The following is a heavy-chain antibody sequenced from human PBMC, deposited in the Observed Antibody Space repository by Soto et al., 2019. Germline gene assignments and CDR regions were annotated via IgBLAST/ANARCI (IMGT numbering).Heavy chain of an antibody. D-gene: IGHD1-20*01. J-gene: IGHJ4*02. V-gene: IGHV1-69*01. Sequence: QVHLVQSAAEVKKPGSSVRVSCTVSGGTFGRNTIVWVRQAPEQGLECMGHIVPIFGTFKYAQKFQGRVTFTAEESTTTAYMDLSSLTAEDTAEYFCARDLNWSLDYWGQGTLVTVSS. CDR3: ARDLNWSLDY. CDR2: IVPIFGTF. CDR1: GGTFGRNT.